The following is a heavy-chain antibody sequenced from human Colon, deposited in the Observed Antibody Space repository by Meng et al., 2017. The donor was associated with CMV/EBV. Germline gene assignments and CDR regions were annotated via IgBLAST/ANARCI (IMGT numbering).Heavy chain of an antibody. CDR1: GFTFDKYA. J-gene: IGHJ6*02. D-gene: IGHD1-1*01. CDR3: ATGGVVQLDPMDV. V-gene: IGHV3-20*04. CDR2: INWNGGNT. Sequence: GESLKISCAASGFTFDKYAMNWVRQAPGKGLEWVSGINWNGGNTGYADSVKGRFTISRDNAKNSLYLQMNSLRAEDTAVYYCATGGVVQLDPMDVWGQGTTVTVSS.